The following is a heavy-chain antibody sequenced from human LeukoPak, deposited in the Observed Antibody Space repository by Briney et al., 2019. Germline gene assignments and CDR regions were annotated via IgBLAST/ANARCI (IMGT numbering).Heavy chain of an antibody. CDR1: GFTFDDYG. D-gene: IGHD3-9*01. V-gene: IGHV3-20*04. J-gene: IGHJ6*03. Sequence: GGSLRLSCAASGFTFDDYGMSWVRQAPGKGLEWVSGINWNGGSTGYADSVKGRFTISRDNAKNSLYLQMNSLRAEDTALYYSARRGYDILTGNYDYYYYMDVWGKGTTVTVSS. CDR2: INWNGGST. CDR3: ARRGYDILTGNYDYYYYMDV.